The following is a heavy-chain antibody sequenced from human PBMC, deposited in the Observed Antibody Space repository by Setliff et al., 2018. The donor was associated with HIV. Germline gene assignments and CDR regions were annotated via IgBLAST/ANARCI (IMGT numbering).Heavy chain of an antibody. CDR2: INPNTGGT. Sequence: SVKVSCKASGGTFSSQAISWVRQVPGQGLEWMGRINPNTGGTDYAQKFQGRVTMTGDTSISTAYMELSRLRSGDTAVYYCARDFTYDYDSSGPGWGQGTLVTVSS. D-gene: IGHD3-22*01. V-gene: IGHV1-2*06. CDR1: GGTFSSQA. J-gene: IGHJ4*02. CDR3: ARDFTYDYDSSGPG.